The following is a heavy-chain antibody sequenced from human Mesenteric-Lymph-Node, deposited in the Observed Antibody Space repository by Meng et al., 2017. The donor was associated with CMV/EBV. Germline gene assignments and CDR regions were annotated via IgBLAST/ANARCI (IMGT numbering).Heavy chain of an antibody. CDR3: AKEYYDSSGYHQG. D-gene: IGHD3-22*01. CDR2: IYSGGSST. Sequence: GESLKISCAASGITFNSHAMHWVRQAPGKGLEWVSVIYSGGSSTYYADSVKGRFTISRDNSKNTLYLQMNSLRAEDTAVYYCAKEYYDSSGYHQGWGQGTLVTVSS. J-gene: IGHJ4*02. V-gene: IGHV3-23*03. CDR1: GITFNSHA.